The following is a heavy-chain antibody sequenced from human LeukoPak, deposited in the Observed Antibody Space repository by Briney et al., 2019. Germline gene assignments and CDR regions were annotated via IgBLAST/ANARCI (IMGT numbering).Heavy chain of an antibody. V-gene: IGHV3-21*01. CDR1: GFTFSSYS. CDR2: ISSGSNYI. J-gene: IGHJ4*02. Sequence: GGPLRLSCAASGFTFSSYSMYWVRQAPGKGLEWVSFISSGSNYIYYTDSVKGRFTISRDNAKSSLYLQMNSLRVEDTAIYYCARVGCSGGTCYDYWGQGTLATVSS. CDR3: ARVGCSGGTCYDY. D-gene: IGHD2-15*01.